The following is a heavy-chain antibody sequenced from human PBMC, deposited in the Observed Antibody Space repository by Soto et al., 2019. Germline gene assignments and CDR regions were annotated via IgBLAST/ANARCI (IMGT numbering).Heavy chain of an antibody. CDR2: ISYDGSNK. CDR1: GFTFSSYA. V-gene: IGHV3-30-3*01. D-gene: IGHD2-2*01. CDR3: ARDHVADIVVVPAARYYYYGMDV. Sequence: PGGSLRLSCAASGFTFSSYAMHWVRQAPGKGLEWVAFISYDGSNKYYADSVKGRFTISRENSKNTLYLQMNSLRAEDTAVYYCARDHVADIVVVPAARYYYYGMDVWGQGTTVTVSS. J-gene: IGHJ6*02.